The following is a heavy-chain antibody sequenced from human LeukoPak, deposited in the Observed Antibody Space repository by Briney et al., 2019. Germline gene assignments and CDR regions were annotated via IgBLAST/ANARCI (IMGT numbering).Heavy chain of an antibody. Sequence: ASVKVSCKASGYTFSGYYMHWVRQAPGQGLEWMGWISAYNGSTNYAQKLQGRVTMTTDTSTSTAYMELRSLRSDDTAVYYCARGSPVTKFDPWGQGTLVTVSS. CDR1: GYTFSGYY. J-gene: IGHJ5*02. CDR3: ARGSPVTKFDP. CDR2: ISAYNGST. D-gene: IGHD4-17*01. V-gene: IGHV1-18*04.